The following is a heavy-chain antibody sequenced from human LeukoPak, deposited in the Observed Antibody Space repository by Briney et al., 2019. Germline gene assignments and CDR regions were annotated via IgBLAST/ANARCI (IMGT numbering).Heavy chain of an antibody. CDR2: IYTSGST. CDR3: ARDGRGLQWFGEPGAFDI. Sequence: KASETLSLTCTVSGGSISSGSYYWSWIRQPAGKGLEWIGRIYTSGSTNYNPSLKSRVTISVDTSKNQFSLKLSSVTAADTAVYYCARDGRGLQWFGEPGAFDIWGQGTMVTVSS. V-gene: IGHV4-61*02. J-gene: IGHJ3*02. CDR1: GGSISSGSYY. D-gene: IGHD3-10*01.